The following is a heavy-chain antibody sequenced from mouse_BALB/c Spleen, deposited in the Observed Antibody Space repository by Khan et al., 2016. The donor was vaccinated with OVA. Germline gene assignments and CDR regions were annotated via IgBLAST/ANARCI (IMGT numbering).Heavy chain of an antibody. V-gene: IGHV3-2*02. D-gene: IGHD1-1*01. CDR3: ARKNYYGYAMDC. J-gene: IGHJ4*01. CDR2: ISYSGST. Sequence: QLEESGPGLVKPSQSLSLTCTVTGYSITSGYAWNWIRQFPGNKLEWMGYISYSGSTSYNPSLRSRISITRDTSKNQFFLQLNSVTTEDTATSYCARKNYYGYAMDCWGQGTSVTVSS. CDR1: GYSITSGYA.